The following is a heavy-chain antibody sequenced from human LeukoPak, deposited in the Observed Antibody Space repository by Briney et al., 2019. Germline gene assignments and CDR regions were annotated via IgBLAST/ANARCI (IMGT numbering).Heavy chain of an antibody. V-gene: IGHV3-7*05. CDR1: GFTFSSFW. CDR2: INPAGTDK. Sequence: GGSLTLSCETSGFTFSSFWMTWVRQGPGKGLEWVAAINPAGTDKYCLDSVKGRFTLSRDNARSSLYLQLDSLRAEDTAVYYCGRHFCVSGNCYYTRLDYWGQGALVTVSS. CDR3: GRHFCVSGNCYYTRLDY. J-gene: IGHJ4*02. D-gene: IGHD2-21*01.